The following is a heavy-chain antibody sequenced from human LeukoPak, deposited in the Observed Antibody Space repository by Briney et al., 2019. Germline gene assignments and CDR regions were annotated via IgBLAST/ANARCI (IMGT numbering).Heavy chain of an antibody. CDR2: IYYSGST. J-gene: IGHJ5*02. Sequence: SETLSLTCTVSGDSISSGDHYWSWIRQPAGKGLEWIGYIYYSGSTNYNPSLKSRVTISVDTSKNQFSLKLSSVTAADTAVYYCARGIVGATFPQFDPWGQGTLVTVSS. CDR1: GDSISSGDHY. CDR3: ARGIVGATFPQFDP. D-gene: IGHD1-26*01. V-gene: IGHV4-61*10.